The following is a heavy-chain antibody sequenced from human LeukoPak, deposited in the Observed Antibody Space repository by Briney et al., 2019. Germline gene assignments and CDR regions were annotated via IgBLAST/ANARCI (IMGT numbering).Heavy chain of an antibody. CDR3: ARALRYSSSW. J-gene: IGHJ4*02. D-gene: IGHD6-13*01. Sequence: GGSLRLSCAAAGFTFSSSWMHWVRQAPGKGLVWVALINSDGISTSYADSMNGRFTISRDNAKNTLYLQMNSLGAEDTSVYYCARALRYSSSWWGQGTLITVSS. V-gene: IGHV3-74*01. CDR2: INSDGIST. CDR1: GFTFSSSW.